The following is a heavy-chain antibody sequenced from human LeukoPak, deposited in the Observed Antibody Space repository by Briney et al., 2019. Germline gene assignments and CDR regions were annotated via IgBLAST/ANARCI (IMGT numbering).Heavy chain of an antibody. J-gene: IGHJ3*02. Sequence: SETLSLTCAVYGASFSNFYWSWIRQPPGKGLEWIGEINHSGSTNYNPSLKSRVTISVDKSKTQFSLKLSSVTAADTAVYYCARDKWEPRYAFDIWGQGTMVTVSS. V-gene: IGHV4-34*01. CDR2: INHSGST. D-gene: IGHD1-26*01. CDR1: GASFSNFY. CDR3: ARDKWEPRYAFDI.